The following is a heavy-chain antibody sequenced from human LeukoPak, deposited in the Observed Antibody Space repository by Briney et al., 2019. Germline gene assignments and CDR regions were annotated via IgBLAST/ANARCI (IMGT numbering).Heavy chain of an antibody. CDR2: ISGSGGST. CDR3: AKVITMIVVVFSDAFDI. V-gene: IGHV3-23*01. D-gene: IGHD3-22*01. J-gene: IGHJ3*02. Sequence: PGGSLRLSCAASGFTFSSYAMSWVRQAPGKGLEWVSAISGSGGSTYYADSVKGRFTISRDNSKNTLYLQMNSLRAEDTAVYYCAKVITMIVVVFSDAFDIWGQGTMVTVSS. CDR1: GFTFSSYA.